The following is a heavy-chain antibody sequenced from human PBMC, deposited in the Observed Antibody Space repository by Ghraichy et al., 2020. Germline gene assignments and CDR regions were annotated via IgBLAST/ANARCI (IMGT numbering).Heavy chain of an antibody. CDR2: IYSGGST. CDR3: VRVVDELVGPYYFDY. V-gene: IGHV3-53*01. J-gene: IGHJ4*02. CDR1: GFTVSSNY. Sequence: GGSLRLSCAASGFTVSSNYMSWVRQAPGKGLEWVSVIYSGGSTYYADSVKGRFTISRDNSKNTLYLQMNSLRAEDTAVYYCVRVVDELVGPYYFDYWGQGTLVTVSS. D-gene: IGHD1-26*01.